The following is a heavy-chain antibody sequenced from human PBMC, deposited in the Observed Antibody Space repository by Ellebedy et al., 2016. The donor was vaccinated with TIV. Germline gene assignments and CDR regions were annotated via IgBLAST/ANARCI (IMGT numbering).Heavy chain of an antibody. V-gene: IGHV3-7*04. J-gene: IGHJ4*02. CDR3: ARDPDDLPGVFFDS. CDR1: GFTLSSYW. CDR2: INQDGTKK. D-gene: IGHD1-1*01. Sequence: GESLKISXADSGFTLSSYWMNWVRQAPGKGLEWVANINQDGTKKYYVDSVEGRFTISRDNAKNSLYLQVNSLRAEDTAVYYCARDPDDLPGVFFDSWGQGILVTISS.